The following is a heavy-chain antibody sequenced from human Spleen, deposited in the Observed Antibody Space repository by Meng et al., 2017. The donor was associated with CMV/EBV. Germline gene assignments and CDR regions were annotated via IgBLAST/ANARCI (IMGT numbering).Heavy chain of an antibody. CDR2: IGTAGDT. Sequence: GGSLRLSCAASGFTFSSYARSWLRQPTGKGPEWVSSIGTAGDTDYPGSEKGRFTISRENAKNSLYLQMDSLRAGDTAVYYCARGGCSSTSCSTYSYYGMDVWGQGTTVTVSS. CDR1: GFTFSSYA. V-gene: IGHV3-13*01. J-gene: IGHJ6*02. CDR3: ARGGCSSTSCSTYSYYGMDV. D-gene: IGHD2-2*02.